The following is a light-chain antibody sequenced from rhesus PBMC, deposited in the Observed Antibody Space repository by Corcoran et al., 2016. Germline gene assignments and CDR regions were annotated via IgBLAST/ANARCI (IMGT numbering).Light chain of an antibody. V-gene: IGKV1-69*01. J-gene: IGKJ4*01. Sequence: DIQMTQSPSSLSASVGDRVTITCRASQDISYWLAWYQQKPGKAPKLLIYKASNLETGVPLRFSGSGSGTDFTLTSSSLQPEDLATYYWQQHDNSPLTFGGGTKVELK. CDR3: QQHDNSPLT. CDR1: QDISYW. CDR2: KAS.